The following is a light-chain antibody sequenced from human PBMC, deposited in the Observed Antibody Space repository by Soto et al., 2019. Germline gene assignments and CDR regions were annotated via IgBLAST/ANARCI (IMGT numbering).Light chain of an antibody. CDR1: QSVSSSY. Sequence: ETVLTHSPGTLALSPGERATLSCRASQSVSSSYLAWYQQKPGQAPRLLIYGASSRATGIPDRLSGSGSGTDFTLTISRLEPEDFAVYYCQQYGSSSWTFGQGTKVDIK. CDR2: GAS. J-gene: IGKJ1*01. V-gene: IGKV3-20*01. CDR3: QQYGSSSWT.